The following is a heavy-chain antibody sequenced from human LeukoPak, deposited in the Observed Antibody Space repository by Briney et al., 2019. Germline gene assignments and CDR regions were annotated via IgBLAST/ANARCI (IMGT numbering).Heavy chain of an antibody. CDR2: INHSGTT. J-gene: IGHJ4*02. V-gene: IGHV4-34*01. Sequence: PSETLSLTCVVYGESSSGYSWRWIRQPPGKGLEWVGQINHSGTTRYYPSLKSRVTISVGTSQNLFSLNLSSVTAADTAVYYCARLVVRSWYHEVLLGRDYWGQGTLVTVSS. D-gene: IGHD6-13*01. CDR1: GESSSGYS. CDR3: ARLVVRSWYHEVLLGRDY.